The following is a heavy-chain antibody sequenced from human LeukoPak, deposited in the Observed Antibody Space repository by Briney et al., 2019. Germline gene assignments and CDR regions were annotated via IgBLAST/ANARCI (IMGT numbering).Heavy chain of an antibody. D-gene: IGHD1-1*01. CDR2: IYYSGST. CDR3: ARVPPATGTTYYFDY. Sequence: SETLSLTCTVSGGSISSYYWSWIRQPPGKGLEWIGYIYYSGSTNYNPSLKSRVTISVDTSKNQFSLKLSSVTAADTAVYYCARVPPATGTTYYFDYRGQGTLVTVSS. CDR1: GGSISSYY. V-gene: IGHV4-59*01. J-gene: IGHJ4*02.